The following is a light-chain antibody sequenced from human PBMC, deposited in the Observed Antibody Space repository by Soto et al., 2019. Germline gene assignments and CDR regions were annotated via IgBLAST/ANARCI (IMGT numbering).Light chain of an antibody. CDR3: QQHSNWVT. V-gene: IGKV3-15*01. CDR1: QSVSSN. Sequence: EIVMTQSPAILSVSPGERAALSCRASQSVSSNLAWYQQKPGQAPRLLIYGASTRATGVPARFRGSGSGTDFTLTISSLEPEDFAIYYCQQHSNWVTFGQGTRLEIK. CDR2: GAS. J-gene: IGKJ5*01.